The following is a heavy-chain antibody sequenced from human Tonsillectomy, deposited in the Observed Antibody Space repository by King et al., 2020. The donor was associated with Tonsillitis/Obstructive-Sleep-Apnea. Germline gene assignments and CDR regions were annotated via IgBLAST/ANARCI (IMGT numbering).Heavy chain of an antibody. CDR3: ARTKLDYGDYKFTYYMDV. Sequence: QLQESGPGLVKPSETLSLTCTVSDGSISSYYWSWVRQPPGKGLEWIGYIYYSGTTNYNPSLKSRVTISVDTSKNQFSLKLRSVTAADTAVYYCARTKLDYGDYKFTYYMDVWGKGTTVTVSS. V-gene: IGHV4-59*01. CDR2: IYYSGTT. CDR1: DGSISSYY. J-gene: IGHJ6*03. D-gene: IGHD4-17*01.